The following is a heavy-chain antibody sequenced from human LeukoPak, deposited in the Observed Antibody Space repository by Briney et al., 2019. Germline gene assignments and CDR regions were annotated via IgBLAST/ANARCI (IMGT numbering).Heavy chain of an antibody. V-gene: IGHV3-53*01. D-gene: IGHD4-23*01. CDR1: GFTVSSNY. CDR3: AIHTVVRDAFDI. J-gene: IGHJ3*02. CDR2: IYSGGST. Sequence: GGSLRLSCAASGFTVSSNYMSWVRQAPGKGLEWVSVIYSGGSTYYADSVKGRFTISRDNSKNTLYLQMNSLRAEDTAVYYCAIHTVVRDAFDIWGQGTMVTVSS.